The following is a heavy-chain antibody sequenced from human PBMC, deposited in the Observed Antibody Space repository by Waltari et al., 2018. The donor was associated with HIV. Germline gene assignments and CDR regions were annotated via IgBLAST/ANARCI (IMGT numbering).Heavy chain of an antibody. CDR2: INSDGSST. D-gene: IGHD3-22*01. V-gene: IGHV3-74*01. CDR1: GFTFSSYW. CDR3: ARDDRGSRRNYYYYYGMDV. J-gene: IGHJ6*02. Sequence: GGSLRLSCAASGFTFSSYWMHWVRQAPGKGLVWVSRINSDGSSTSYADSVKGRFTISRDNAKNTLYLQMNSLRAEDTAVYYCARDDRGSRRNYYYYYGMDVWGQGTTVTVSS.